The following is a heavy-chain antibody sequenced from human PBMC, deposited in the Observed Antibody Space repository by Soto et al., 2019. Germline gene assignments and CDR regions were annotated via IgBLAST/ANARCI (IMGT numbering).Heavy chain of an antibody. J-gene: IGHJ3*01. D-gene: IGHD6-19*01. CDR1: GFSLSSCA. CDR2: IWNDGTTT. CDR3: ARDPPQSGWAFDP. Sequence: QVQLVESGGGLVQPGRSLRLSCAASGFSLSSCAMHWVRQAPGKGLEWVAMIWNDGTTTYYGDSVKGRFTFSRDTSGNTLYLQMNSLTVEDTAVYYCARDPPQSGWAFDPWGQGTVVTVSS. V-gene: IGHV3-33*01.